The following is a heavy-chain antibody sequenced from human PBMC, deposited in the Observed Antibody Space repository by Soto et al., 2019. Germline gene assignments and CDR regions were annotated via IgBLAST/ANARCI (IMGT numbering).Heavy chain of an antibody. V-gene: IGHV1-3*01. CDR1: WYTFTIDS. Sequence: ASVEVSFKASWYTFTIDSIHVVLHAPGQRLELVGWINAGNGNTKYSQKFQGRVTITRDTSARTAYMELSSLRSEDTAVYYCASTFIFGESHQARGQRHTVSVS. CDR2: INAGNGNT. CDR3: ASTFIFGESHQA. J-gene: IGHJ6*01. D-gene: IGHD3-10*01.